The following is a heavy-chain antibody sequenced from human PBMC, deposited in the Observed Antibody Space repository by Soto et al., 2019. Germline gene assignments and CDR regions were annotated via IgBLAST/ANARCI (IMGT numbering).Heavy chain of an antibody. J-gene: IGHJ4*02. CDR3: ARVSVNYYDSSGYYEYFDY. D-gene: IGHD3-22*01. CDR1: GGSISSGDYY. V-gene: IGHV4-30-4*01. Sequence: PSETLSLTCTVSGGSISSGDYYWSWIRQPPGKGLEWIGYIYYSGSTYYNPSLKSRVTISVDTSKNQFSLKLSSVTAADTAVYYCARVSVNYYDSSGYYEYFDYWGQGTLVTVSS. CDR2: IYYSGST.